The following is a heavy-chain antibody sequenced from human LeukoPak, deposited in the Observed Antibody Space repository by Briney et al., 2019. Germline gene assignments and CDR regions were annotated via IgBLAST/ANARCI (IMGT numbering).Heavy chain of an antibody. CDR3: ARDPSSGFYYFDY. D-gene: IGHD3-22*01. V-gene: IGHV3-53*01. CDR2: IYSGGST. J-gene: IGHJ4*02. Sequence: GGSLRLSCAASGFTFAGYAMSWVRQAPGKGLEWVSVIYSGGSTYYADSVKGRFTISRDNSKNTLYLQMNSLRAEDTAVYYCARDPSSGFYYFDYWGQGTLVTVSS. CDR1: GFTFAGYA.